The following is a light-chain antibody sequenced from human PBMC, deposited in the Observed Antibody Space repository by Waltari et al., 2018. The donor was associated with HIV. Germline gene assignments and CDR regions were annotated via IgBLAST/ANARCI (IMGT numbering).Light chain of an antibody. J-gene: IGLJ2*01. V-gene: IGLV1-44*01. CDR3: AAWDDSLNGVI. CDR2: NNN. Sequence: QSVLTQPPSASGTPGQRVTISCSGSRPNIGSNTVNWYQQLPGTAPKLLIYNNNQRPSGVPDRFSGSKSGTSASLAISGLQSEDEADYYCAAWDDSLNGVIFGGGTKLTVL. CDR1: RPNIGSNT.